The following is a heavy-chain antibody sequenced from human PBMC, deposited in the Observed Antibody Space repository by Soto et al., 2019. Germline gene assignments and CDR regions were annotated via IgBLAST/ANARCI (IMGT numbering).Heavy chain of an antibody. V-gene: IGHV1-46*01. CDR3: ARETGRGDLIPYFDY. Sequence: QVQLVQSGAEVKKPGASVKVSCKASGYTFTSYYMHWVRQAPGQGLEWMGIINPSGGSTSYAQKFQGRVNMTRDTSTSTVYMELSSLRSEDTAVYYCARETGRGDLIPYFDYWGQGTLVTVSS. D-gene: IGHD2-21*02. J-gene: IGHJ4*02. CDR2: INPSGGST. CDR1: GYTFTSYY.